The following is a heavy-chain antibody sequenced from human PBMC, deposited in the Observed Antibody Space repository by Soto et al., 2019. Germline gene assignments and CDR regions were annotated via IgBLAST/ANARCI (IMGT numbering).Heavy chain of an antibody. V-gene: IGHV6-1*01. CDR3: ARDPSYDFWSGFQGDYYYYYGMDV. CDR2: TYYRSKWYN. J-gene: IGHJ6*02. CDR1: GDSVSSNSAA. Sequence: PSQTLSLTCAISGDSVSSNSAAWNWIRQSPSRGLEWLGRTYYRSKWYNDYAVSVKSRITINPDTSKNQFSLQLNSVTPEDTAVYYCARDPSYDFWSGFQGDYYYYYGMDVWGRGTTVTVSS. D-gene: IGHD3-3*01.